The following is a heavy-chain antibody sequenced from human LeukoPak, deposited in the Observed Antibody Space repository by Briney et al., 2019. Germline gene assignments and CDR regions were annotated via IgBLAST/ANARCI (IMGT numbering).Heavy chain of an antibody. Sequence: GGSLRLSCAASGFTFSSYWMSWVRQAPGKGLEWVANIKQDGSEKYYVDSVKGRFTISRDNAKNSLYLQMNSLRAEDTAVYYCARDRVLLLWFGELGGYFDYWGQGTLATVSS. D-gene: IGHD3-10*01. CDR1: GFTFSSYW. J-gene: IGHJ4*02. V-gene: IGHV3-7*01. CDR2: IKQDGSEK. CDR3: ARDRVLLLWFGELGGYFDY.